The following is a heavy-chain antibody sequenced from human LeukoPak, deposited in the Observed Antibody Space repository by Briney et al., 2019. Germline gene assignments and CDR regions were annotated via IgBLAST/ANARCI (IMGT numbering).Heavy chain of an antibody. V-gene: IGHV3-21*01. D-gene: IGHD3-10*01. Sequence: PGGSLRLSCAASGFTFSSYSMNWVRQAPGNGLEWVSSISSSSSYIYYADSVKGRFTISRDNAKNSLYLQMNSLRAEDTAVYYCARERARRGEVSLDYWGQRTLVTVSS. CDR2: ISSSSSYI. CDR1: GFTFSSYS. CDR3: ARERARRGEVSLDY. J-gene: IGHJ4*02.